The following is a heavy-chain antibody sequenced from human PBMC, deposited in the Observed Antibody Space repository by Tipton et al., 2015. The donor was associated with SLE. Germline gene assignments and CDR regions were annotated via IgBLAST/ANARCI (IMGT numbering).Heavy chain of an antibody. Sequence: LRLSCAVSGFSISNTYYWGWIRQPPGKGLEWIGSVYHDGRAFYNPTLKSRLTISIDTSKSQFSLKLSSVTAADTAVYYCARDGKPGIPYKYYAMDVWGQGTTVTVSS. CDR3: ARDGKPGIPYKYYAMDV. D-gene: IGHD1-14*01. CDR2: VYHDGRA. V-gene: IGHV4-38-2*02. J-gene: IGHJ6*02. CDR1: GFSISNTYY.